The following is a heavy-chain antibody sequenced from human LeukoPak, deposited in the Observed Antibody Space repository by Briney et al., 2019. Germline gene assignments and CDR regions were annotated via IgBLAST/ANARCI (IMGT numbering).Heavy chain of an antibody. V-gene: IGHV3-21*01. CDR3: ARDLYGNHKPFYYYYYMDV. CDR2: ISSSSSYI. Sequence: GGSLRLSCAASGFTFSSYSMNWVRQATGKGLEWVSSISSSSSYIYYADSVKGRFTISRDNAKNSLYLQMNSLRAEDTAVYYCARDLYGNHKPFYYYYYMDVWGKVNTVTVSS. D-gene: IGHD4-11*01. CDR1: GFTFSSYS. J-gene: IGHJ6*03.